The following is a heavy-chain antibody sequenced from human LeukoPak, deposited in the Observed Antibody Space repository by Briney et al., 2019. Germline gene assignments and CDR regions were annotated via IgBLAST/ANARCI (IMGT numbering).Heavy chain of an antibody. CDR3: AREGLTGYLYYYYMDV. V-gene: IGHV3-48*03. D-gene: IGHD3-9*01. J-gene: IGHJ6*03. CDR2: ISSSGSTI. CDR1: GFTFSSYE. Sequence: GGSLRLSRAASGFTFSSYEMNWVRQAPGKGLEWVSYISSSGSTIYYADSVKGRFTISRDNAKNSLYLQMNSLRAEDTALYYCAREGLTGYLYYYYMDVWGKGTTVTVSS.